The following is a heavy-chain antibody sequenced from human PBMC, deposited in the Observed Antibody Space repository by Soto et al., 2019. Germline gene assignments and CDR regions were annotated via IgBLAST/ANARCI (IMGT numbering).Heavy chain of an antibody. Sequence: QVQLVQSGAEVKKPGSSVKVSCKASGGTFSSYTISWVRQAPGQGLEWMGRIIPILGIANYAQKFQGRVTITADKSTSTAYMELSSLRSEDTAVYYCARDWAPIAVAGTNYSYGMDVWGQGTTVTVSS. CDR1: GGTFSSYT. J-gene: IGHJ6*02. CDR3: ARDWAPIAVAGTNYSYGMDV. CDR2: IIPILGIA. D-gene: IGHD6-19*01. V-gene: IGHV1-69*08.